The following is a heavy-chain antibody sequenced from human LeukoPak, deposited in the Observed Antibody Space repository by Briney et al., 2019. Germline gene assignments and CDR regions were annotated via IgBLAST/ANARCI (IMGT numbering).Heavy chain of an antibody. V-gene: IGHV1-18*01. D-gene: IGHD3-22*01. J-gene: IGHJ4*02. CDR1: GYTFTSYG. CDR2: ISAYNGNT. CDR3: ARVHDSSGYYAPRQYYFDY. Sequence: ASVKVSCKASGYTFTSYGISWVRQAPGQGLEWMGWISAYNGNTNYAQKLQGRVTMTIDTSTSTAYMDLRSLRSDDTAVYYCARVHDSSGYYAPRQYYFDYWCQGTLVTVSS.